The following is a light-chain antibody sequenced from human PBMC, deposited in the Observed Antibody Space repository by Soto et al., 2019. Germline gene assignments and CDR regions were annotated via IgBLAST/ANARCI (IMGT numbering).Light chain of an antibody. CDR3: QQRSNWPPGYT. Sequence: EIVLTQSPATLSLSPGERATLSCRASQSVGNYLAWYQQTPGQAPRLLIYDASSRATGIPVRFSGSGSGTDFPLTISSLEPEDFAVYYCQQRSNWPPGYTFGQGTKLEIK. J-gene: IGKJ2*01. CDR1: QSVGNY. V-gene: IGKV3-11*01. CDR2: DAS.